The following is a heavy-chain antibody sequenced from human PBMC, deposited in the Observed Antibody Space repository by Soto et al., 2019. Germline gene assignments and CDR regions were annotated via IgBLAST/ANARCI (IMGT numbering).Heavy chain of an antibody. CDR3: ARDVHYDSSGYDN. J-gene: IGHJ4*02. CDR1: GFTFSSYG. V-gene: IGHV3-33*01. D-gene: IGHD3-22*01. CDR2: IWYDGSNK. Sequence: QVQLVESGGGVVQPGRSLRLSCAASGFTFSSYGMHWVRQAPGKGLEWVAVIWYDGSNKYYADSVKGRFTISRDNSKNTLYLQMNSLRAEDTAVYYCARDVHYDSSGYDNWGQGTLVTVSS.